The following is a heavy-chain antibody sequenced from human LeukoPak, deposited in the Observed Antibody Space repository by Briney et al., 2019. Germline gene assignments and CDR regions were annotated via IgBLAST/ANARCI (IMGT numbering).Heavy chain of an antibody. V-gene: IGHV3-48*03. CDR2: IGSSGGSV. Sequence: QPGGSLRLSCTASGFTFSSYEMNWVRQAPGKGLEWVSYIGSSGGSVYYADSVRGRFTISRDNAKHSLYLQMNSLRAEDTAVYYCARLSATDYWGQGTLVTVSS. D-gene: IGHD5/OR15-5a*01. CDR1: GFTFSSYE. J-gene: IGHJ4*02. CDR3: ARLSATDY.